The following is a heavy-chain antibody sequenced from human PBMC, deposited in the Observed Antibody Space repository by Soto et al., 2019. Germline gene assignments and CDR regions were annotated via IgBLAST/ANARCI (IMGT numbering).Heavy chain of an antibody. CDR1: GDSVSSNSAA. V-gene: IGHV6-1*01. J-gene: IGHJ4*02. Sequence: PSQTLSLTCAISGDSVSSNSAAWNWIRQSPSRGLEWLGRTYYRSKWYNDYAVSVKSRITINPDTSKNQFSLQLNSVTPEDTAVYYCARDGVWYSSGWYYFDYWGQGTLVTVSS. D-gene: IGHD6-19*01. CDR3: ARDGVWYSSGWYYFDY. CDR2: TYYRSKWYN.